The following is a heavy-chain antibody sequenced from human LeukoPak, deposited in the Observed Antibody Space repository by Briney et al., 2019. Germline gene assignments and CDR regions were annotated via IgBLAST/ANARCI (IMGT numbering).Heavy chain of an antibody. Sequence: GGSLRLSCAASGFTFSSYAMSWVRQAPGKGLEWVSAISGSGGSTYYADSVKGRFTISRDNSKNTLYLQMNSLRAEDTAVYYCASPRNIYGGNRRDYWGQGTLVTVSS. CDR1: GFTFSSYA. V-gene: IGHV3-23*01. J-gene: IGHJ4*02. CDR3: ASPRNIYGGNRRDY. CDR2: ISGSGGST. D-gene: IGHD4-23*01.